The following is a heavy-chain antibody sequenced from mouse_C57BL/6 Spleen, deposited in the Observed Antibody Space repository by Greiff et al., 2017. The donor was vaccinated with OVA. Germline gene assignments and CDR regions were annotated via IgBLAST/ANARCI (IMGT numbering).Heavy chain of an antibody. Sequence: VQLQQPGAELVKPGASVKLSCKASGYTFTSYWMHWVKQRPGQGLEWIGMIHPNSGSTNYNEKFKSKATLTVDKSSSTAYMQLSSLTSEDSAVYYCATTVVADAMDYWGQGTSVTVSS. D-gene: IGHD1-1*01. V-gene: IGHV1-64*01. CDR1: GYTFTSYW. CDR3: ATTVVADAMDY. CDR2: IHPNSGST. J-gene: IGHJ4*01.